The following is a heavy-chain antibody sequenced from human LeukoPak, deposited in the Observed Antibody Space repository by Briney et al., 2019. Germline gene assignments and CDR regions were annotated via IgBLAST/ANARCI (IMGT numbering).Heavy chain of an antibody. CDR3: ARVGSSGWYYFDY. D-gene: IGHD6-19*01. CDR1: GGSISIYY. J-gene: IGHJ4*02. Sequence: SETLSLTCAVSGGSISIYYWSWIRQPAGKGLEWIGRIYTSGSTNYNPSLKSRVTMSVDTSKNQFSLKLSSVTAADTAVYYCARVGSSGWYYFDYWGQGTLVTVSS. CDR2: IYTSGST. V-gene: IGHV4-4*07.